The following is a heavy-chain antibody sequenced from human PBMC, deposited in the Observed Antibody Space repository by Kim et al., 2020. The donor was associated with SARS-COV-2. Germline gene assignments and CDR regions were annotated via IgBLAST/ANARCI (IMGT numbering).Heavy chain of an antibody. D-gene: IGHD5-12*01. V-gene: IGHV3-15*01. CDR3: TTGARYKGLYGMDV. Sequence: AAPVKGRFTISRDDSKNALYLQMNSLKTEDTAVYYCTTGARYKGLYGMDVWGQGTTVTVSS. J-gene: IGHJ6*02.